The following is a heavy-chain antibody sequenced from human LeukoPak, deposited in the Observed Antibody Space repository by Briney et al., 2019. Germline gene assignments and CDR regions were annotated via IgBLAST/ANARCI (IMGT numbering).Heavy chain of an antibody. CDR1: GDSISSYY. V-gene: IGHV4-59*01. J-gene: IGHJ4*02. Sequence: SETLSLTCTVSGDSISSYYWSWIRQPPGKGLEWIGYIYHSGSTNYNPSLKSRVTISADTSKDQFSLKLASVTAADTAVYYCASGYSSTWYYSDYWGQGTLVTVSS. D-gene: IGHD6-13*01. CDR2: IYHSGST. CDR3: ASGYSSTWYYSDY.